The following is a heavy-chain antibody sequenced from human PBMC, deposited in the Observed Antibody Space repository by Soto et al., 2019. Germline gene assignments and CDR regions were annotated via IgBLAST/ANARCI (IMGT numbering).Heavy chain of an antibody. CDR2: IIPIFGTA. Sequence: QVQLVQSGAEVKKPGSSVKVSCKASGGTFSSYAISWVRQAPGQGLEWMGGIIPIFGTANYAQKFQGRVNITADESTRTAYMELSSLRSEDTAVYYCARGKQKVMITLSYYYYGMDVWGQGTTVTVSS. CDR3: ARGKQKVMITLSYYYYGMDV. D-gene: IGHD3-16*01. CDR1: GGTFSSYA. V-gene: IGHV1-69*12. J-gene: IGHJ6*02.